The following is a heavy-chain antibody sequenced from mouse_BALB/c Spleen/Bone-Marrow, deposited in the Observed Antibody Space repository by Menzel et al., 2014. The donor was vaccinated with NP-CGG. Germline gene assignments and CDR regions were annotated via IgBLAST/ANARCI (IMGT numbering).Heavy chain of an antibody. J-gene: IGHJ3*01. CDR1: GFDFSTFW. V-gene: IGHV4-1*02. CDR3: ARLHYYGHGAY. Sequence: EVKLMESGGGLVQPGGSLKLSCAASGFDFSTFWMSWVRRAPGKGLEWIGEINPDRRTINYSPSLKDKFVISRDNAKNTLYLLMSKVRSEDTALYYCARLHYYGHGAYWGQGTLVTVSA. CDR2: INPDRRTI. D-gene: IGHD1-2*01.